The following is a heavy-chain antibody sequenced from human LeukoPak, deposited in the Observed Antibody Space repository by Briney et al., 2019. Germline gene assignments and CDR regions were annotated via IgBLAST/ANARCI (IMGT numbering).Heavy chain of an antibody. CDR3: ARGWDYDSGGRPTAYVY. D-gene: IGHD3-22*01. J-gene: IGHJ4*02. V-gene: IGHV1-24*01. CDR2: FDPEDGET. CDR1: GYTLTELS. Sequence: ASVKVSCKVSGYTLTELSMHWVRQAPGKGLEWMGGFDPEDGETIYAQKFQGKVTITADESTSTAYMELRSLRSEDTAVYYCARGWDYDSGGRPTAYVYWGQGTLVTVSS.